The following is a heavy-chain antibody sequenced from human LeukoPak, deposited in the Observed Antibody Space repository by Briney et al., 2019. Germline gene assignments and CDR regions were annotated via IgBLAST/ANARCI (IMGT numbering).Heavy chain of an antibody. J-gene: IGHJ5*02. CDR1: GFTVSSNY. D-gene: IGHD6-6*01. CDR3: ARDCHDSSSSSCWFDP. V-gene: IGHV3-53*01. Sequence: PSGGSLRLSCAASGFTVSSNYMSWVRQAPGKGLEWVSVIYSGGSTYYADSVKGRFTISRDNSKNTLYLQMNSLRVEDTAVYYCARDCHDSSSSSCWFDPWGQGTLVTVSS. CDR2: IYSGGST.